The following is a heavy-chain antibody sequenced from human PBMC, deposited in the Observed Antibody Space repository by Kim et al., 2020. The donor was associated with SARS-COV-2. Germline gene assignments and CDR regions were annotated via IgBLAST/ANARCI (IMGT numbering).Heavy chain of an antibody. CDR2: IYYSGST. CDR1: GGSISSSSYY. V-gene: IGHV4-39*01. CDR3: ASGLGAGTVFDP. Sequence: SETLSLTCTVSGGSISSSSYYWGWIRQPPGKGLEWIGSIYYSGSTYYNPSLKSRVTISVDTSKNQFSLKLSSVTAADTAVYYCASGLGAGTVFDPWGQGTLVTVSS. J-gene: IGHJ5*02. D-gene: IGHD1-7*01.